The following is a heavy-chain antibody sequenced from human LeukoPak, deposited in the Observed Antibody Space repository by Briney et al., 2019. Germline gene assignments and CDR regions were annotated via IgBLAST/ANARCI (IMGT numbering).Heavy chain of an antibody. Sequence: ASVKVSCKASGYTFTSYDINWVRQAAGQGLEWMGWMNPNSGNTGYAQKFQGRVTITRNTSISTAYMELSSLRSEDTAVYYCARGVFRRDWYDILTGYDYYFDYWGQGTLVTVSS. V-gene: IGHV1-8*03. J-gene: IGHJ4*02. D-gene: IGHD3-9*01. CDR2: MNPNSGNT. CDR3: ARGVFRRDWYDILTGYDYYFDY. CDR1: GYTFTSYD.